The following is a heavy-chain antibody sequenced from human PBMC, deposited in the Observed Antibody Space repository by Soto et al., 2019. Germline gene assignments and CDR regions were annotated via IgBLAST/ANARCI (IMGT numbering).Heavy chain of an antibody. CDR3: ASAPAAAGNRQYYIDY. CDR2: IYYSGST. D-gene: IGHD6-13*01. J-gene: IGHJ4*02. CDR1: GGSVSSGSYY. V-gene: IGHV4-61*01. Sequence: SETLSLTCTVSGGSVSSGSYYWSWIRQPPGKGLEWIGYIYYSGSTNYNPSLKSRVTISVDTSKNQFSLKLSSVTAADTAVYYCASAPAAAGNRQYYIDYRGQGTLVTVSS.